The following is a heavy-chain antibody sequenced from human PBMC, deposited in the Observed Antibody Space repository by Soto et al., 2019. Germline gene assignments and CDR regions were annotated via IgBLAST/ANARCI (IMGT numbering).Heavy chain of an antibody. CDR1: GYTFTSYG. CDR2: ISAYNGNT. CDR3: ARDRYYYGSGSSQMFDY. J-gene: IGHJ4*02. D-gene: IGHD3-10*01. V-gene: IGHV1-18*01. Sequence: ASVKVSCKASGYTFTSYGISWVRQAPGQGLEWMGWISAYNGNTNYAQTLQGRVTMTTDTSTSTAYMELRSLRSDDTAVYYCARDRYYYGSGSSQMFDYWGQGTLVTVSS.